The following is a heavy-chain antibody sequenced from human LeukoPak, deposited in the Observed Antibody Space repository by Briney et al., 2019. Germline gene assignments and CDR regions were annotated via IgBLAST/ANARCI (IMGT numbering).Heavy chain of an antibody. CDR3: TTESIVVVVAALGGGYSYARDAFDI. J-gene: IGHJ3*02. D-gene: IGHD2-15*01. CDR1: GFTVSSNE. V-gene: IGHV3-38-3*01. Sequence: GGSLRLSCAASGFTVSSNEMSWVRQAPGKGLEWVSSISGGSTYYADSRKGRFTISRDNSKNTLHLQMNSLRAEDTAVYYCTTESIVVVVAALGGGYSYARDAFDIWGQGTMVTVSS. CDR2: ISGGST.